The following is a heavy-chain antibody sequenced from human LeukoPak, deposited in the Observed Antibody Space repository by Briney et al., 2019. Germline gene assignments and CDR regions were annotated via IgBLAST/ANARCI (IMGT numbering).Heavy chain of an antibody. V-gene: IGHV3-20*04. J-gene: IGHJ6*03. CDR3: ASSIGAYYYYYMDV. CDR2: INWNGGST. Sequence: GGSLRLSCAASGFTFDDYGMSWVRQAPGKGLEWVSGINWNGGSTGYADSVKGLFTISRDNAKNSLYLQMNSLRAEDTALYYCASSIGAYYYYYMDVWGKGTTVTVSS. D-gene: IGHD3-10*01. CDR1: GFTFDDYG.